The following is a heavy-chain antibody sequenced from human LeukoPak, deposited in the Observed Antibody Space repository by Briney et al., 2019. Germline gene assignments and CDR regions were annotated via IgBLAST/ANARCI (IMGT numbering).Heavy chain of an antibody. D-gene: IGHD3-22*01. CDR1: VGSFSGYY. CDR3: ARHHDNSSGYVDY. CDR2: INHSGST. V-gene: IGHV4-34*01. J-gene: IGHJ4*02. Sequence: SETLSLTCAVYVGSFSGYYWSWIRQPPGKGLEWIGEINHSGSTNYNPSLKSRVTISVDTSKNQFSLKLSSVTAADTAVYYCARHHDNSSGYVDYWGQGTLVTVSS.